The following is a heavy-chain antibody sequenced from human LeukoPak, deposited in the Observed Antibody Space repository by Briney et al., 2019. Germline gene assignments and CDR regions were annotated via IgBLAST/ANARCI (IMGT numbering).Heavy chain of an antibody. J-gene: IGHJ4*02. Sequence: ASVKVSCKASGGTFISYAISWVRQAPGQGLEWMGGIIPIFGTANYAQKFQGRVTITTDESTSTAYMELSSLRSEDTAVYYCARDQGYCSSTSYDRAYFDYWGQGTLVTVSS. CDR3: ARDQGYCSSTSYDRAYFDY. D-gene: IGHD2-2*01. CDR1: GGTFISYA. V-gene: IGHV1-69*05. CDR2: IIPIFGTA.